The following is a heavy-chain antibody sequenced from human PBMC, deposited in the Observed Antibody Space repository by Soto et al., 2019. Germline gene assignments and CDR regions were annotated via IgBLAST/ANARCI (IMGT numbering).Heavy chain of an antibody. CDR3: ARGSMVRGVVIFDY. V-gene: IGHV4-34*01. Sequence: QVQLQQWGAGLLKPSETLSLTCGVYGGSFSGYSWTWIRQPPGKGLEWIGEINHSGSSNYNPSLKSRVTISVDTSKNRFSLNLSSVTAADTAVYYCARGSMVRGVVIFDYWGQGTLVTVSS. D-gene: IGHD3-10*01. CDR2: INHSGSS. CDR1: GGSFSGYS. J-gene: IGHJ4*02.